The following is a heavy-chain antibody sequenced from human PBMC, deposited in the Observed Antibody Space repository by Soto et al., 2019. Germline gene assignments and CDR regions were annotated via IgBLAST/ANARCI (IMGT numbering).Heavy chain of an antibody. V-gene: IGHV3-23*01. CDR1: GFTFSSYA. Sequence: GGSLRLSCAASGFTFSSYAMSWVRQAPGKGLEWVSAISGSGGSTYYADSVKGRFTISRDNSKNTLYLQMNSLRAEDTAVYYCAKEVLAFLAAAANLDYWGQGTLVTVSS. D-gene: IGHD6-13*01. CDR2: ISGSGGST. J-gene: IGHJ4*02. CDR3: AKEVLAFLAAAANLDY.